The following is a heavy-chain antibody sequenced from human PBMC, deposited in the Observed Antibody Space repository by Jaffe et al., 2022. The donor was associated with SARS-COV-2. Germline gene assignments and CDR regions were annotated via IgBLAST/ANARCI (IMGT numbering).Heavy chain of an antibody. CDR3: TTYNWNDDSDAFNI. CDR1: EFTFRYAW. CDR2: IKSKTDGGTT. D-gene: IGHD1-1*01. Sequence: EVQLVESGGGLVKPGGSLRLSCAASEFTFRYAWMCWVRQAPGKGLEWVGRIKSKTDGGTTDYAAPVKGRFTISRDDSKNMLYLQMNSLKTEDTAMYYCTTYNWNDDSDAFNIWGQGTMVTVSS. J-gene: IGHJ3*02. V-gene: IGHV3-15*01.